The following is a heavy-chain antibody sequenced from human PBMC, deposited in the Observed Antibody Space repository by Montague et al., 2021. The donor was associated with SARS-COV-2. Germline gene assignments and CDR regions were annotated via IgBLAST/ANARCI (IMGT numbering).Heavy chain of an antibody. CDR1: GFTFSSYK. D-gene: IGHD6-19*01. Sequence: SLRLSCAASGFTFSSYKMNWVRQAPGKGLEWVLYISSSGSNKNDADSVKGRFTISRDNAKNSLYLQMNSPRAEDTAVYYCTRDPGIAEAGSWFDYWGQGTLVTVSS. CDR3: TRDPGIAEAGSWFDY. V-gene: IGHV3-48*03. J-gene: IGHJ4*02. CDR2: ISSSGSNK.